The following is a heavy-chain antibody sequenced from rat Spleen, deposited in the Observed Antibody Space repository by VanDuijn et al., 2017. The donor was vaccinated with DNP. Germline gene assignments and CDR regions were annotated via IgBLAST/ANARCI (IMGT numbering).Heavy chain of an antibody. D-gene: IGHD1-12*01. CDR1: GFTFSNYD. J-gene: IGHJ2*01. CDR2: ISYDGSST. V-gene: IGHV5-22*01. CDR3: ARHDEVYYYASYYFDY. Sequence: EVQLVESGGGLVQPGRSMKLSCAASGFTFSNYDMAWVRQAPTKGLEWVASISYDGSSTYYRDSVKGRFTISRDNAKSTLYLQMNSLRSEDTATYYCARHDEVYYYASYYFDYWGQGVMVTVSS.